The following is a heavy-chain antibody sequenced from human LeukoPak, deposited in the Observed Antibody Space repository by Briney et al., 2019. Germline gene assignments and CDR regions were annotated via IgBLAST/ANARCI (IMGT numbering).Heavy chain of an antibody. CDR1: GFTFSSYS. CDR2: ISSSSSYI. D-gene: IGHD6-13*01. CDR3: ARDGAAAGTDYFDY. Sequence: GGSLRLSCAASGFTFSSYSMNWVRQAPGKGLEWVSSISSSSSYIYYADSVKGRFTISRDNAKNSLYLQMNSLRAEDTAVYYCARDGAAAGTDYFDYWGQGTLVTVSS. J-gene: IGHJ4*02. V-gene: IGHV3-21*01.